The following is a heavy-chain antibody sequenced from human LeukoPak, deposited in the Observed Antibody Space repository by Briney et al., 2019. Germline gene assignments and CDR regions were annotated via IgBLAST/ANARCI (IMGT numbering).Heavy chain of an antibody. CDR2: ISTRTYI. V-gene: IGHV3-11*03. J-gene: IGHJ4*02. D-gene: IGHD3-9*01. CDR1: GFTFSDHD. CDR3: ARSHHRVTYFDYFDY. Sequence: GGSLRLSCVASGFTFSDHDMAWMRQAPGKGLELISYISTRTYIHYADSVKGRFTISRDNAENSLYLQMDSLRPADTAVYFCARSHHRVTYFDYFDYGGQGSQVTVSS.